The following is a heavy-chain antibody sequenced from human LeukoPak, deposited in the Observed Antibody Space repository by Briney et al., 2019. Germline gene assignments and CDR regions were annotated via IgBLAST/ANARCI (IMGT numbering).Heavy chain of an antibody. D-gene: IGHD2-2*01. CDR3: TEFNTRDAFEI. CDR2: IKSKADGGTT. V-gene: IGHV3-15*01. CDR1: GFTFSNYE. J-gene: IGHJ3*02. Sequence: GGSLRLSCAASGFTFSNYEMSWVRQAPGKGLEWVGRIKSKADGGTTDYAAPVRGRFTISRDDSKNTLFLHMNSLKTEDTAVYYCTEFNTRDAFEIWGQGTMVTVSS.